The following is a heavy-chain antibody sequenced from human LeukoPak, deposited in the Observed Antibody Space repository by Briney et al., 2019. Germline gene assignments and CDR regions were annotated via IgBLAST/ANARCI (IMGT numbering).Heavy chain of an antibody. CDR3: ARDQGGVGY. J-gene: IGHJ4*02. CDR1: GITFSSYS. CDR2: ISSFSGTI. D-gene: IGHD3-16*01. Sequence: GGSLRLSCVASGITFSSYSMNWVRQAPGKGLEWVSYISSFSGTINYADSVKGRFTISRDNAKNSLYLQMNSLRAEDTAVYYCARDQGGVGYWGQGTQVTVSS. V-gene: IGHV3-48*01.